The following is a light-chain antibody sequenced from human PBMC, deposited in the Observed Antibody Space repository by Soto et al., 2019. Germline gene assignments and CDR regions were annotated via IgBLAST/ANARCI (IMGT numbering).Light chain of an antibody. CDR2: EVN. V-gene: IGLV2-8*01. J-gene: IGLJ1*01. CDR1: SSDVGGYKY. CDR3: SSYAGINNLGV. Sequence: QSALTQPPSASGSPGQSFTISCTETSSDVGGYKYVSWYQQHPGKAPKLMIFEVNKRPSGVPDRFSGSKSGNTASLTVSGLQAEDEADYYCSSYAGINNLGVFGTGTKVTVL.